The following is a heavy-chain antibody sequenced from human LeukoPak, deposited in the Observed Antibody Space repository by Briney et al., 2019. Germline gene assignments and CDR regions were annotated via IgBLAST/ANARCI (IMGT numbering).Heavy chain of an antibody. V-gene: IGHV3-30*03. CDR3: ARDRYTKNYFDALDL. D-gene: IGHD3-16*02. CDR2: ISHDGIDS. Sequence: PGRSLRLSCAASGINFKNYPMHSVPEVPARGPQRFALISHDGIDSYIADSVRGRFSISRDNSKNTLFLQMNSLRPEDTAVYYCARDRYTKNYFDALDLWGQGSTVTVSS. CDR1: GINFKNYP. J-gene: IGHJ3*01.